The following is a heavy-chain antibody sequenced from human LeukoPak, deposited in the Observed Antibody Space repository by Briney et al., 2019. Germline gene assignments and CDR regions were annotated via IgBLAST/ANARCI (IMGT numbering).Heavy chain of an antibody. CDR2: ISSSSSYI. J-gene: IGHJ4*02. V-gene: IGHV3-21*01. Sequence: GGSLRLSCAASGFTFSSYSMNWVRQAPGKGLEWVSSISSSSSYIYYADSVKGRFTISRDNAKNSLYLQMNSLRAEDTAVYYCARGMAGYSSSPSDYWGQGTLVTVSS. CDR1: GFTFSSYS. D-gene: IGHD6-6*01. CDR3: ARGMAGYSSSPSDY.